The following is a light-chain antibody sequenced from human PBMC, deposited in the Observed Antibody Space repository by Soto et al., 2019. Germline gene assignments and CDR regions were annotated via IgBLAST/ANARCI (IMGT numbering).Light chain of an antibody. CDR1: SSDIASYKF. J-gene: IGLJ2*01. CDR3: SSATNTDTLVV. CDR2: EVN. Sequence: QSALTQPASVSGSPGQSITISCTGTSSDIASYKFVSWFQHHPGKAPKLLIYEVNNRPSGISNRFSGSKPGNTASLTISGLQPEDEANYFCSSATNTDTLVVFGGGTKVTVL. V-gene: IGLV2-14*01.